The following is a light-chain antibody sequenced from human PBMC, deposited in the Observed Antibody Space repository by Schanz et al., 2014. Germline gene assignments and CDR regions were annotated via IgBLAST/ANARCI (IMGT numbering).Light chain of an antibody. J-gene: IGLJ3*02. Sequence: QSALTQPRSVSGSPGQSVTISCTGTSSDVGGYNYVSWYQQHPGRAPKLIIFDVTKRPSGVPHRFSGSKSGNTASLTISGLQADDESDYYCCSYAGTFTWVFGGGTKLPS. V-gene: IGLV2-11*01. CDR1: SSDVGGYNY. CDR2: DVT. CDR3: CSYAGTFTWV.